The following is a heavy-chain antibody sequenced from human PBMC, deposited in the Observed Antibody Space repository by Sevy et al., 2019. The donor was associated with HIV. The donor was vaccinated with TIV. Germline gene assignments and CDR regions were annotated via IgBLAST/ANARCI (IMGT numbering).Heavy chain of an antibody. J-gene: IGHJ6*02. Sequence: SETLSLTCTVSGGSMSGYYWSWIRQPPGKGLEWIGYFYYSRSTNYNPSLKSRVTISVDTSRNHSSLKLRSVTAADTAWYYCARASPEYYYGLDVWGHGTTVTVSS. V-gene: IGHV4-59*01. CDR1: GGSMSGYY. CDR3: ARASPEYYYGLDV. CDR2: FYYSRST.